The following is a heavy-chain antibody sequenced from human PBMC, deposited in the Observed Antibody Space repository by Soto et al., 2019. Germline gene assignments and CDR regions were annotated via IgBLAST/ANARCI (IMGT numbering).Heavy chain of an antibody. V-gene: IGHV3-7*01. CDR3: ARDLAF. CDR2: IKQDGSEK. Sequence: PGGSLRLSCVASGFTFINYWMHWVRQAPGKGLEWVANIKQDGSEKYYVDSVKGRFTISRDNAKNSLYLQMNSLSAEDTAVYYCARDLAFWGQGTLVPVSS. J-gene: IGHJ4*02. CDR1: GFTFINYW.